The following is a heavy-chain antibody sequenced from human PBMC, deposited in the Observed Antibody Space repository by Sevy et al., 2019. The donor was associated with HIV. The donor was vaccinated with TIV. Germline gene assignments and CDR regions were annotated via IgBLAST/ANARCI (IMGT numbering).Heavy chain of an antibody. CDR3: AGQRGGYERLYYFDY. CDR1: GFSFSIYS. Sequence: GESLKISCAASGFSFSIYSMNWVRQAPGRGLEWVSYMSNTGSTIHYADSVKGRFTISRDNAKNSLYLQMNSLRAEDTAVYYCAGQRGGYERLYYFDYWGQGTLVTVSS. V-gene: IGHV3-48*01. J-gene: IGHJ4*02. CDR2: MSNTGSTI. D-gene: IGHD5-12*01.